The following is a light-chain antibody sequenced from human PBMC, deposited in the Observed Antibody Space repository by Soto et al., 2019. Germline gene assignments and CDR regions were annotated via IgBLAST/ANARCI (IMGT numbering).Light chain of an antibody. V-gene: IGKV1-5*03. CDR3: QQYNSYPLT. Sequence: DIQMTQSPSTLSASVGDRVTITCRASQSISSFLAWYHQKPGKAPKLLIYKASSLESGVPSRFSGSGSGTEFALTISSLQPDDFATYYCQQYNSYPLTFGQGTKVEI. J-gene: IGKJ1*01. CDR1: QSISSF. CDR2: KAS.